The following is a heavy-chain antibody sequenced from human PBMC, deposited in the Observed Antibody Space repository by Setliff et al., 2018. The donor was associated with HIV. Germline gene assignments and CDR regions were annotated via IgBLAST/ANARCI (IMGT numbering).Heavy chain of an antibody. J-gene: IGHJ4*02. CDR1: GFIFNSYE. CDR2: ISSSGSTI. D-gene: IGHD5-18*01. V-gene: IGHV3-48*03. Sequence: GGSLRLSCAASGFIFNSYEMNWVRQAPGKGLEWVSYISSSGSTIYYADSVKGRFTISRDNAKNSLYLQMSSLRVEDTAIYYCARAQCIQIWLRYFDYWGQGTLVTVSS. CDR3: ARAQCIQIWLRYFDY.